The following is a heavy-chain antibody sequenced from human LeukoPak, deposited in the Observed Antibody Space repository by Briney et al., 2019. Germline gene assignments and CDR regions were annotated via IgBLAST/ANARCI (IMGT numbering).Heavy chain of an antibody. D-gene: IGHD3-3*01. Sequence: GSLRLSCAASGFTFSSYAMSWVRQAPGKGLEWVSAISGSGGSTYYADSAKGRFTISRDNSKNTLYLQMNSLRAEDTAVYYCAKRVYYDFWSGYSAHNWFDPWGQGTLVTVSS. CDR3: AKRVYYDFWSGYSAHNWFDP. CDR2: ISGSGGST. CDR1: GFTFSSYA. J-gene: IGHJ5*02. V-gene: IGHV3-23*01.